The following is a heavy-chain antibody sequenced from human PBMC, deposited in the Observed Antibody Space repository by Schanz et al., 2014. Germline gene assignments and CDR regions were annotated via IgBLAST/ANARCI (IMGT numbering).Heavy chain of an antibody. Sequence: QVQLQESGPGLVKPSETLSLTCVVSRHSFSSSNWWGWIRQPPGKGLEWIGYIYYSGNIYCNSSLKSRVTRTVDTSKNQITLKLNSETAADTAVYYCARGGSVATIAPYTWFDPWGQGTLVTVSS. D-gene: IGHD5-12*01. CDR2: IYYSGNI. V-gene: IGHV4-28*05. CDR3: ARGGSVATIAPYTWFDP. J-gene: IGHJ5*02. CDR1: RHSFSSSNW.